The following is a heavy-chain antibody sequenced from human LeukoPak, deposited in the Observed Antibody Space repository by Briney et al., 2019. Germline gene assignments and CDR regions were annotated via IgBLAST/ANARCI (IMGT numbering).Heavy chain of an antibody. CDR3: ARDHTAMAPTYYFDY. CDR1: GFTFSSYD. V-gene: IGHV3-13*01. CDR2: IGTGGDI. Sequence: QPGGSLRLSCAASGFTFSSYDMHWVRQATGKGLEWVSVIGTGGDIYYADSVKGRFTISRDNSKNTLYLQMNSLRAEDTAVYYCARDHTAMAPTYYFDYWGQGTLVTVSS. D-gene: IGHD5-18*01. J-gene: IGHJ4*02.